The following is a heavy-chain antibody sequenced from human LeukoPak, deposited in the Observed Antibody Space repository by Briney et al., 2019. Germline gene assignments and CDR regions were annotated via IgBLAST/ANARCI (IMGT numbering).Heavy chain of an antibody. Sequence: SGPALVKPTQTLTLTCTFSGFSLSTSGMCVSWIRQPPGKALEWLARIDWDDDKYYSTSLKTTLTISKDTSKNQVVLTMTNMDPVDTATYYCARTRDGLIAGLDYWGQGTLVTVSS. CDR3: ARTRDGLIAGLDY. CDR1: GFSLSTSGMC. D-gene: IGHD5-24*01. CDR2: IDWDDDK. V-gene: IGHV2-70*11. J-gene: IGHJ4*02.